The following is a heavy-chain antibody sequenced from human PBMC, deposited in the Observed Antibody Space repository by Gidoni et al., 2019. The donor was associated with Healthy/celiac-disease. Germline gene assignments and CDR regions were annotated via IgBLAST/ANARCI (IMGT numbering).Heavy chain of an antibody. D-gene: IGHD4-17*01. CDR2: ISGSGGST. Sequence: EVQLLESGGGLVQPGGSLRISCAASGFTFSSYAMSWVRQAPGKGLEWVSAISGSGGSTYYADSVKGRFTICSDNSKNTLYLQMNSLRSEDTAVYYCAKLTLRNVWGKGTTVTVSS. CDR1: GFTFSSYA. CDR3: AKLTLRNV. J-gene: IGHJ6*04. V-gene: IGHV3-23*01.